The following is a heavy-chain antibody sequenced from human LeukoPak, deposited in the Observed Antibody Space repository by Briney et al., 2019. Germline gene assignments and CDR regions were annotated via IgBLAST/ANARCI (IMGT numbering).Heavy chain of an antibody. CDR1: GGSVNSYY. J-gene: IGHJ4*02. D-gene: IGHD2-2*01. Sequence: SETLSLTCTVSGGSVNSYYWSWIRQPAGKGLEWIGHIYASGSNDCNPSLKSRVTMSLDMAKNQFSLRLTSVTAADTAVYFCARMVPAGTHNYWGQGLLVTVSS. CDR2: IYASGSN. CDR3: ARMVPAGTHNY. V-gene: IGHV4-4*07.